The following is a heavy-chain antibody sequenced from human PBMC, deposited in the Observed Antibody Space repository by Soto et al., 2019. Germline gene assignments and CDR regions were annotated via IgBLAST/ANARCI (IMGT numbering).Heavy chain of an antibody. CDR2: IIPIFGTA. Sequence: SVKVSCKASGGTFSSYAISWVRQAPGQGLEWMGGIIPIFGTANYAQKFQGRVTITADKSTSTAYMELSSLRSEDTAVYYWASGTPNITMIVVVITTWAISYYYGMDVWGQGTTVTVSS. D-gene: IGHD3-22*01. CDR3: ASGTPNITMIVVVITTWAISYYYGMDV. J-gene: IGHJ6*02. V-gene: IGHV1-69*06. CDR1: GGTFSSYA.